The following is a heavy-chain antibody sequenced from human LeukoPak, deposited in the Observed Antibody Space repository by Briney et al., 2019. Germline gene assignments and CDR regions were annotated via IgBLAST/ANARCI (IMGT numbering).Heavy chain of an antibody. CDR3: ARVRQFCSGGPCYSEAIDY. J-gene: IGHJ4*02. CDR2: IYHSGST. CDR1: GYSISNGYY. V-gene: IGHV4-38-2*02. Sequence: SETLSLTCTVSGYSISNGYYWGWIRQPPGKGLEWIGSIYHSGSTYYNLSLKSRVTIFVDTSKNQFSLKLTSLTAADTAVYYCARVRQFCSGGPCYSEAIDYWGQGTLVTVSP. D-gene: IGHD2-15*01.